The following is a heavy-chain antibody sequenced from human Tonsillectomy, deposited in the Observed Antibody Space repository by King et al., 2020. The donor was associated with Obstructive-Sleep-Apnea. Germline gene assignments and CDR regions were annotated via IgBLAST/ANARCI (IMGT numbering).Heavy chain of an antibody. J-gene: IGHJ4*02. D-gene: IGHD2-21*02. CDR2: ISYDGSNK. Sequence: VQLVESGGGVVQPGRSLRLSCAASGFTFSSYGMHWVRQAPGKGLEWVAVISYDGSNKYYADSVKGRFTISRDNSKNTLYLQMNSLRAEDTAVYYCAKDISAYCGGGFYSWGGDSWGQGTLVTVSS. CDR1: GFTFSSYG. CDR3: AKDISAYCGGGFYSWGGDS. V-gene: IGHV3-30*18.